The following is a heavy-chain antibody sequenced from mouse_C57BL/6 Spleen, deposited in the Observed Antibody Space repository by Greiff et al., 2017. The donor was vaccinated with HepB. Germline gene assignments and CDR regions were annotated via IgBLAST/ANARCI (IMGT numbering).Heavy chain of an antibody. CDR2: INPNNGGT. J-gene: IGHJ4*01. Sequence: EVKLMESGPELVKPGASVKMSCKASGYTFTDYNMHWVKQSHGKSLEWIGYINPNNGGTSYNQKFKGKATLTVNKSSSTAYMELRSLTSEDSAVYYCARGDYTRAMDYWGQGTSVTVSS. CDR3: ARGDYTRAMDY. V-gene: IGHV1-22*01. CDR1: GYTFTDYN. D-gene: IGHD2-12*01.